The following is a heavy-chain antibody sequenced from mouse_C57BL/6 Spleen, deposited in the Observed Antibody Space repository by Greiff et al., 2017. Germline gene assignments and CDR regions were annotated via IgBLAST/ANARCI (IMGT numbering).Heavy chain of an antibody. CDR2: ISYDGSN. Sequence: DVKLQESGPGLVKPSQSLSLTCSVTGYSITSGYYWNWIRQFPGNKLEWMGYISYDGSNNYNPSLKNRISITRDTSKNQFFLKLNSVTTEDTATYYCARRGYFYAMDYWGQGTSVTVSS. CDR1: GYSITSGYY. J-gene: IGHJ4*01. D-gene: IGHD3-1*01. CDR3: ARRGYFYAMDY. V-gene: IGHV3-6*01.